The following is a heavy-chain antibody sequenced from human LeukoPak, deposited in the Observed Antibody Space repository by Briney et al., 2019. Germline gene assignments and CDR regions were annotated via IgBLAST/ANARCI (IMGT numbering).Heavy chain of an antibody. CDR3: AREKGAAAGTRYYYYMDV. J-gene: IGHJ6*03. Sequence: SETLSLTCGVSGGSISSSYWWSWVRQPPGKGLEWIGEIFHSGSTNHNPSLKSRVTISVDKSKNQFSLKLTSVTAADTAVYYCAREKGAAAGTRYYYYMDVWGKGTTVTISS. CDR2: IFHSGST. D-gene: IGHD6-13*01. V-gene: IGHV4-4*02. CDR1: GGSISSSYW.